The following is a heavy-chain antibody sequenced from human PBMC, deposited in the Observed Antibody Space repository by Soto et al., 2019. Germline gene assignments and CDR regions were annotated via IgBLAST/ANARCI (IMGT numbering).Heavy chain of an antibody. CDR2: IWYDGSNK. Sequence: HPGGSLRLSCAPSGFSFSSYGIHWARQAPGKGLEWVAVIWYDGSNKVYADSVKGRFTISRDNSKNTLYLQMNSLRAEDTAVYYCARDLAGDYGALDTWGRGTMVTVSS. J-gene: IGHJ3*02. CDR3: ARDLAGDYGALDT. CDR1: GFSFSSYG. V-gene: IGHV3-33*01. D-gene: IGHD3-10*01.